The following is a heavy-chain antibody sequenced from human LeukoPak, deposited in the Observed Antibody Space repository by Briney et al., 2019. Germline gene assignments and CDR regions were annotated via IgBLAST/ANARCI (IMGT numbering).Heavy chain of an antibody. J-gene: IGHJ6*02. V-gene: IGHV3-73*01. CDR2: IRSIANSYVT. CDR3: SASLKTYCSGGKCHSDYYYYGMDV. Sequence: GGSLRLSCAASGFTFSGSAIQWVRQASGKGLEWVGRIRSIANSYVTAYAASVEGRFTISRDDSKNTAFLQMNALKTEDSAVYYCSASLKTYCSGGKCHSDYYYYGMDVWGQGTTVTVSS. CDR1: GFTFSGSA. D-gene: IGHD2-15*01.